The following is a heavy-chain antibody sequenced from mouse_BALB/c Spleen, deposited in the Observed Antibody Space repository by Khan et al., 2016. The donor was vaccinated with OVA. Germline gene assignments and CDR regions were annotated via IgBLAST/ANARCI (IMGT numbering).Heavy chain of an antibody. Sequence: LVKTGASVKISCKTSGYSFTGYYMHWVKQSHGKSLEGIGYISGYNGATTYNQKFKGKATFTVDTYSSTAYMQFNSLTSEDSAVYSCARSHLLWLYAMDYWGQGTSVTVSS. CDR3: ARSHLLWLYAMDY. CDR1: GYSFTGYY. D-gene: IGHD2-2*01. J-gene: IGHJ4*01. V-gene: IGHV1S34*01. CDR2: ISGYNGAT.